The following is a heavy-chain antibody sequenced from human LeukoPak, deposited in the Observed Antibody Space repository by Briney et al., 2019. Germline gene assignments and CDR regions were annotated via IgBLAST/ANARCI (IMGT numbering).Heavy chain of an antibody. Sequence: GGSLRLSCAASGFTVSSNYMSWVRQAPGKGLEWVSVIYSGGSTYYADSVKGRFTISRDNSKNTLYLQMNSLRAEDTAVYYCAKESPHTYYDFWSGYYTSGEGGAFDIWGQGTMVTVSS. CDR3: AKESPHTYYDFWSGYYTSGEGGAFDI. J-gene: IGHJ3*02. CDR2: IYSGGST. V-gene: IGHV3-53*05. D-gene: IGHD3-3*01. CDR1: GFTVSSNY.